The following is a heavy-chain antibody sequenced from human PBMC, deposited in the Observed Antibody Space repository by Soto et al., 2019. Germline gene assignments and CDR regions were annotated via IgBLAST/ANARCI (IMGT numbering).Heavy chain of an antibody. CDR1: GYTFTSYG. Sequence: QVQLVQSGAEVKKPGASVKVSCKASGYTFTSYGISWLRQAPGQGLEWMGWISAYNGNTKYAQKFQGRVTTTTDTSTRTADMELRSLRSDATAVYYCARGLAVALIDYWGQGTLVTVSS. CDR2: ISAYNGNT. CDR3: ARGLAVALIDY. J-gene: IGHJ4*02. D-gene: IGHD6-19*01. V-gene: IGHV1-18*01.